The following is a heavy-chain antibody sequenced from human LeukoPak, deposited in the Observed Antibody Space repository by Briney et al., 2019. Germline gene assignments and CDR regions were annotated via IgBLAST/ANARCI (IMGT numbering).Heavy chain of an antibody. Sequence: GASVKVSCKASGFTFTNYNMHWVRQAPGQGLEWMGIINPSGGSTSYAQKFQGRVTMTRDTSTSTVYMELSSLRSEDTAVYYCATLDYYDSSAYYSDYWGQGTLVTVSS. D-gene: IGHD3-22*01. V-gene: IGHV1-46*01. CDR2: INPSGGST. CDR3: ATLDYYDSSAYYSDY. CDR1: GFTFTNYN. J-gene: IGHJ4*02.